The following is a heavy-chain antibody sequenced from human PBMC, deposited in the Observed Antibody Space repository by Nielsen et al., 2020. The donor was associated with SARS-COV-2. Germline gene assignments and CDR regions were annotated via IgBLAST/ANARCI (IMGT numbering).Heavy chain of an antibody. Sequence: WVRQAPGQGLEWMGWINTNTGNPTYAQGFTGRFVFSLDTSVSTAYLQISSLKAEDTAVYYCARGNYYGSGSYYNPGYGMDVWGQGTTVTVSS. CDR3: ARGNYYGSGSYYNPGYGMDV. CDR2: INTNTGNP. J-gene: IGHJ6*02. V-gene: IGHV7-4-1*02. D-gene: IGHD3-10*01.